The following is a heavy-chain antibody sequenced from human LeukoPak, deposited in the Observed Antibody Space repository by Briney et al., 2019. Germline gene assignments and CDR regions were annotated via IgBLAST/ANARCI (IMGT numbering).Heavy chain of an antibody. CDR2: INPNDGDT. J-gene: IGHJ4*02. V-gene: IGHV1-2*02. CDR3: ARANFLYCSSTTCLFDY. Sequence: ASVNVSCQASGYTFTDYYMHWVRQAPGQGVEWMGWINPNDGDTNYAQKFQGRVTMTRDTSISTAQMEVSRLRSDDTAVYYCARANFLYCSSTTCLFDYWGQGTLVTVSS. CDR1: GYTFTDYY. D-gene: IGHD2-2*01.